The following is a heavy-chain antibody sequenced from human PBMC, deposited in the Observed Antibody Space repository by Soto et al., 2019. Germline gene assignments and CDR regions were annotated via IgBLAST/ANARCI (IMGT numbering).Heavy chain of an antibody. J-gene: IGHJ6*02. Sequence: QVQLVQSGAEVKKPGSSVKVSCRASGGTFSSYAVSWVRQAPGQGLEXMGVIIPLLNTPKYVQKFQGRVTITADASATTAYMELSSLRSEDTAVYYCARESSSPNYYYYGMDVWGQGTTVTVSS. CDR1: GGTFSSYA. D-gene: IGHD6-6*01. V-gene: IGHV1-69*01. CDR2: IIPLLNTP. CDR3: ARESSSPNYYYYGMDV.